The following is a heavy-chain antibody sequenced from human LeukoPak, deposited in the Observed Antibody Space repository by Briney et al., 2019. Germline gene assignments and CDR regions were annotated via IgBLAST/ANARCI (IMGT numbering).Heavy chain of an antibody. CDR3: ARALRDSSSWSLFDY. D-gene: IGHD6-13*01. CDR1: GGSISSYY. V-gene: IGHV4-4*07. J-gene: IGHJ4*02. Sequence: SETLSLTCTVSGGSISSYYWSWIRQPAGKGREWIGRIYTSGSTNYNPSLKSRVTMSVDTSKNQFSLKLSSVTAADTAVYYCARALRDSSSWSLFDYWGQGTLVTVSS. CDR2: IYTSGST.